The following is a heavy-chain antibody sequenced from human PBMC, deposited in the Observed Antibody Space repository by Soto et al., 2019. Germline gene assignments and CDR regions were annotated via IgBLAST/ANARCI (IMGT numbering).Heavy chain of an antibody. CDR1: GYSFTVYY. J-gene: IGHJ4*02. Sequence: GASVKVSCKASGYSFTVYYIHWVRQAPGQGLEWMGWVNPNTGGTKYAQKFQGTVTMTRDTSITTAYLELSRLKSDDKAVYYCARQLAYCAGHCYTEPIDYWGPGTLVTVSS. CDR2: VNPNTGGT. CDR3: ARQLAYCAGHCYTEPIDY. V-gene: IGHV1-2*02. D-gene: IGHD2-21*02.